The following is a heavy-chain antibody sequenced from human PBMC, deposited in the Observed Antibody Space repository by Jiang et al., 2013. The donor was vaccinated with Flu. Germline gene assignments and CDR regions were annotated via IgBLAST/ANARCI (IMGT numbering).Heavy chain of an antibody. CDR3: ARARPGTYGMDV. CDR2: INPSSGGT. V-gene: IGHV1-2*02. D-gene: IGHD1-1*01. CDR1: GNPFSGYY. J-gene: IGHJ6*02. Sequence: SGAEVKKPGASVKVSCKASGNPFSGYYIHWVRQAPGQGLEWMGWINPSSGGTNYAQKFQDRVTMTRDTSISTAYMDLSRLTSDDTAVYWCARARPGTYGMDVWGQGTTVIVSS.